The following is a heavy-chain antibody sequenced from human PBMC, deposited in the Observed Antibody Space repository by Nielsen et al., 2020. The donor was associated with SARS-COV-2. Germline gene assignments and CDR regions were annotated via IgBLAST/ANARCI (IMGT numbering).Heavy chain of an antibody. D-gene: IGHD3-10*01. CDR2: MNPNSGNT. CDR3: ATWVAPTRRFGELWLDY. CDR1: GYTFTSYD. J-gene: IGHJ4*02. Sequence: ASVKVSCKASGYTFTSYDINWVRQATGQGLEWMGWMNPNSGNTGYAQKIQGRVTMTEDTSTDTAYMELSSLRSEDTAVYYCATWVAPTRRFGELWLDYWGQGTLVTVSS. V-gene: IGHV1-8*01.